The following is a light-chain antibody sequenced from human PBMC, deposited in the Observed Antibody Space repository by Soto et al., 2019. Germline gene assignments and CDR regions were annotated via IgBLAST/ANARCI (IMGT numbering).Light chain of an antibody. CDR3: QQYGDSPWT. CDR1: QSVNSNY. J-gene: IGKJ1*01. V-gene: IGKV3-20*01. CDR2: GAS. Sequence: EIVMTQSPATLSVSPGERATLSCRASQSVNSNYLAWYQQKPGQAPRLLIYGASSRATGIPDRFTGSGSGTDFTLTISRLEPEDFAVYFCQQYGDSPWTFGQGTTVEIK.